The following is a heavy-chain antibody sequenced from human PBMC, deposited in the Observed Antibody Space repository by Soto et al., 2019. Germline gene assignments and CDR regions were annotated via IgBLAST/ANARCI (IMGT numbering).Heavy chain of an antibody. Sequence: GGSLRLSCAASGFTFSSYAMHWVRQAPGKGLEWVAVISYDGSNKYYADSVKGRFTISRDNSKNTLYLQMNSLRAEDTAVYYCARDAGWRGIVGATSPFDYWGQGTLVTVSS. J-gene: IGHJ4*02. V-gene: IGHV3-30-3*01. CDR3: ARDAGWRGIVGATSPFDY. CDR2: ISYDGSNK. CDR1: GFTFSSYA. D-gene: IGHD1-26*01.